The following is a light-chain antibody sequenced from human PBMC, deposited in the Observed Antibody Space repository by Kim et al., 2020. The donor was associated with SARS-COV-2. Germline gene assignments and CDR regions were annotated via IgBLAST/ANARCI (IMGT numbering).Light chain of an antibody. J-gene: IGKJ1*01. CDR1: QAISSY. CDR3: QQYYSYPKT. V-gene: IGKV1-8*01. CDR2: AAS. Sequence: ASTGDRVTITCRASQAISSYLAWYQQKPGKAPNLLIYAASTLQSGVPSRFSGSGSGTDFTLTISCLQSEDFATYYCQQYYSYPKTFGQGTKVDIK.